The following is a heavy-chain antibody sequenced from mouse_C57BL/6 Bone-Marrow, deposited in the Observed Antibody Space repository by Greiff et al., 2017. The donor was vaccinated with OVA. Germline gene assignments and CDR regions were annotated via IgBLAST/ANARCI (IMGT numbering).Heavy chain of an antibody. Sequence: VQLQQSGPELVKPGASVKMSCKASGYTFTDYNMHWVKQSHGKSLEWIGYINPNNGGTSYNQKFKGKATLTVNKSSSTAYMELRSLTSEDSAVYYCAGIYYYPYFDYWGQGTTLTVSS. CDR3: AGIYYYPYFDY. J-gene: IGHJ2*01. CDR1: GYTFTDYN. D-gene: IGHD1-1*01. V-gene: IGHV1-22*01. CDR2: INPNNGGT.